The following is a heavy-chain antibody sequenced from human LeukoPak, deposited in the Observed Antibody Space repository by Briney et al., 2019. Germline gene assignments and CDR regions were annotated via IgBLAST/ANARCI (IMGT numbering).Heavy chain of an antibody. Sequence: ASVKVSCKASGYTFTSYHLHWVRQAPGQGLEWMGIINPSGGSPNYAQKFQGRVTMTRDMSTSTVNMGLSSLRSEDTAVYYCARAQGSYYHYYMDVWGKGTTVTVSS. CDR2: INPSGGSP. V-gene: IGHV1-46*01. J-gene: IGHJ6*03. D-gene: IGHD1-26*01. CDR3: ARAQGSYYHYYMDV. CDR1: GYTFTSYH.